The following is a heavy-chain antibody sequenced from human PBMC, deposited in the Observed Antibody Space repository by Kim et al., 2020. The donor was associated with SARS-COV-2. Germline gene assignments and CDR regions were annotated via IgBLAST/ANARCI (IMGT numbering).Heavy chain of an antibody. Sequence: NHSIKSRVTISVDTSKNKFSLKRSSVTAADTAVYYCARGPTTVTTVPFDYWGQGTLVTVSS. D-gene: IGHD4-17*01. J-gene: IGHJ4*02. V-gene: IGHV4-34*13. CDR3: ARGPTTVTTVPFDY.